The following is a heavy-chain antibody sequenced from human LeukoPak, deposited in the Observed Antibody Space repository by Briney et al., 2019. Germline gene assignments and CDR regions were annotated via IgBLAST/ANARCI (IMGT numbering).Heavy chain of an antibody. CDR1: GYTFTSYG. CDR2: INPNTGDT. J-gene: IGHJ4*02. CDR3: ARVYYYDTGLYRLLDY. Sequence: ASVKVSCKASGYTFTSYGISWVRQAPGQGLEWMGWINPNTGDTNYAQKFQGRITMTRDTSISTAYMELSRLRSDDTAVYYCARVYYYDTGLYRLLDYGGQGTLVPVSS. D-gene: IGHD3-22*01. V-gene: IGHV1-2*02.